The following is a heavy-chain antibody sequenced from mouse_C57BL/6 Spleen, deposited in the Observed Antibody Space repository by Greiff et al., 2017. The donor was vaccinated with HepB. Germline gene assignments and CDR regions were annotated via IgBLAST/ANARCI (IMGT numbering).Heavy chain of an antibody. CDR1: GYAFSSSW. D-gene: IGHD1-1*01. V-gene: IGHV1-82*01. J-gene: IGHJ2*01. Sequence: VQLQQSGPELVKPGASVKISCKASGYAFSSSWMNWVKQRPGKGLEWIGRIYPGDGDTNYNGKFKGKATLTADKSSSTAYMQLSSLTSEDSAVYFGARSPITTVVATDFDYWGQGTTLTVSS. CDR2: IYPGDGDT. CDR3: ARSPITTVVATDFDY.